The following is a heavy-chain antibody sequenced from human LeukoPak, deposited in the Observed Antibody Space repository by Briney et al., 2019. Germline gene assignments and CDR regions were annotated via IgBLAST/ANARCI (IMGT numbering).Heavy chain of an antibody. CDR1: GFPFSSYA. J-gene: IGHJ3*01. CDR3: TKEHVWESYRPRTAFEV. V-gene: IGHV3-23*01. CDR2: ISGSGGDT. D-gene: IGHD3-16*02. Sequence: GGSLRLSCAASGFPFSSYAMSWVRQAPGKGLEWVSTISGSGGDTYYADSVKGRFTISRDNSKNTLYLQMNSLESEDTAVYYCTKEHVWESYRPRTAFEVWGQGTVVTVSS.